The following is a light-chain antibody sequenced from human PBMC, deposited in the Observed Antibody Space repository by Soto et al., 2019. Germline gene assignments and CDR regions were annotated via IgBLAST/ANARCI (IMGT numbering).Light chain of an antibody. J-gene: IGKJ2*01. CDR2: GAY. CDR1: QSVASN. CDR3: QQYDKWPYT. Sequence: EIVLTQSPATLSVSPGERATLSCRTSQSVASNFAWYQQKPGQAPRLLVYGAYIRAPGFPVRFRGSGSGSEFNLTISSLQSEDGATYYCQQYDKWPYTFGQGTNLEIK. V-gene: IGKV3-15*01.